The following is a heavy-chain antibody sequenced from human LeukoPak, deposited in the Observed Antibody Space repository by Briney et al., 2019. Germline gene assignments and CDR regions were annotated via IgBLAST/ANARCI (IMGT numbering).Heavy chain of an antibody. Sequence: AASVKVSFKASGGTFSSYAISWVRQAPGQGLEWMGGIIPIFGTANYAQKFQGRVTITADESTSTAYMGLSSLRSEDTAVYYCAKGRYGPNDYWGQGTLVTVSS. CDR2: IIPIFGTA. V-gene: IGHV1-69*13. J-gene: IGHJ4*02. D-gene: IGHD4-17*01. CDR3: AKGRYGPNDY. CDR1: GGTFSSYA.